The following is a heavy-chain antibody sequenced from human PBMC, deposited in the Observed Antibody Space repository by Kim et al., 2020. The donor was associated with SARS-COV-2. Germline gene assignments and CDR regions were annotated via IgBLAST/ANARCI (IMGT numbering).Heavy chain of an antibody. CDR1: GYTFTSYG. D-gene: IGHD3-22*01. CDR3: AREAPYYYDSSGYYRNWFDP. Sequence: ASVKVSCKASGYTFTSYGISWVRQAPGQGLEWMGWISAYNGNTNYAQKLQGRVTMTTDTSTSTAYMELRSLRSDDTAVYYCAREAPYYYDSSGYYRNWFDPWGQGTLVTVSS. J-gene: IGHJ5*02. V-gene: IGHV1-18*01. CDR2: ISAYNGNT.